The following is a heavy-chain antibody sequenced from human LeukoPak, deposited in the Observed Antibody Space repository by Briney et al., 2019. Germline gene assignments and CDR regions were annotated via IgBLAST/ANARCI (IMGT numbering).Heavy chain of an antibody. V-gene: IGHV4-34*01. CDR2: INHSGST. J-gene: IGHJ6*03. Sequence: SETLSLTCAVYGGSFSGYYWSWIRQPPGKGLEWIGEINHSGSTNYNPSFKSRVTISVDTSKNQFSLKLSSVTAADTAVYYCARGVSRYYDILTGYVYYYYMDVWGKGTTVTVSS. CDR1: GGSFSGYY. D-gene: IGHD3-9*01. CDR3: ARGVSRYYDILTGYVYYYYMDV.